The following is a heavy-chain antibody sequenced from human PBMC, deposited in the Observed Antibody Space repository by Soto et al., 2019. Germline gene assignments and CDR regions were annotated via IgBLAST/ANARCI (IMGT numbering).Heavy chain of an antibody. J-gene: IGHJ6*04. CDR1: GYTLTGYY. D-gene: IGHD2-15*01. V-gene: IGHV1-2*04. CDR3: ARGSLGYCRGGSCRPVAFDI. Sequence: ASVKVSCKASGYTLTGYYMHWVRQAPGQGLEWMGWINPNSGGTNYAQKFQGWVTMTRDTSISTAYMELSRLRSDDTAVYYCARGSLGYCRGGSCRPVAFDIWGKGTTVTVSS. CDR2: INPNSGGT.